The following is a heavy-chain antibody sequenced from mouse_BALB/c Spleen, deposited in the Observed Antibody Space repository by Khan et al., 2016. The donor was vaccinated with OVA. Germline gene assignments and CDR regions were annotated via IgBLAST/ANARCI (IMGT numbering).Heavy chain of an antibody. CDR1: GYTFTSYW. CDR2: IYPGDGDT. J-gene: IGHJ4*01. V-gene: IGHV1-87*01. Sequence: VELVESGAELARPGASVKLSCKASGYTFTSYWMQWVKQRPGQGLEWIGAIYPGDGDTRYTQTFKGKAKLTADKSSSTAYMQLSSLASEDSTVYYCARGGYGNRYYAMSNWGQGTSVTVAS. D-gene: IGHD2-10*02. CDR3: ARGGYGNRYYAMSN.